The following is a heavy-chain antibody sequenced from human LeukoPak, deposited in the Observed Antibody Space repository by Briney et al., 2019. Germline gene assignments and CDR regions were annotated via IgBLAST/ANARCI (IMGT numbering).Heavy chain of an antibody. J-gene: IGHJ4*02. Sequence: GASVKVSCKASGYTFTGYYMHWVRQAPGQGLEWMGWINPNSGGTNYAQKFQGRVTMTGDTSISTAYMELSRLRSDDTAVYYCARALPTYYYGSGGHDYWGQGTLVTVSS. V-gene: IGHV1-2*02. D-gene: IGHD3-10*01. CDR2: INPNSGGT. CDR1: GYTFTGYY. CDR3: ARALPTYYYGSGGHDY.